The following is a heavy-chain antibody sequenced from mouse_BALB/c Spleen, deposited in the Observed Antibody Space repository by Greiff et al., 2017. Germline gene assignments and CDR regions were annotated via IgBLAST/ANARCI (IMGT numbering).Heavy chain of an antibody. J-gene: IGHJ2*01. CDR3: ARGEYGNHFDY. Sequence: LVKPGTSVKISCKASGYSFTGYYMHWVKQSHGKSLEWIGYISCYNGASSYNQKFKGKATFTVDTSSSTAYMQFNSLTSEDSAVYYCARGEYGNHFDYWGQGTTLTVSS. V-gene: IGHV1S34*01. D-gene: IGHD2-10*02. CDR2: ISCYNGAS. CDR1: GYSFTGYY.